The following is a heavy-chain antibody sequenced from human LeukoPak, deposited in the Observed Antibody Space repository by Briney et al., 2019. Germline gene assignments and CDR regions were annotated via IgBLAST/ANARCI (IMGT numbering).Heavy chain of an antibody. J-gene: IGHJ3*02. D-gene: IGHD6-13*01. V-gene: IGHV3-23*01. CDR3: ARGAPAGPFDAFDI. CDR1: GFTFSSYA. Sequence: PGGSQRLSCAASGFTFSSYAMSWVRQAPGKGLEWVSGFSGSGDNTYYAEYVKGRFTISRDNSKNTLYLQMNSLRAEDTAVYYCARGAPAGPFDAFDIWGQGTMVTVSS. CDR2: FSGSGDNT.